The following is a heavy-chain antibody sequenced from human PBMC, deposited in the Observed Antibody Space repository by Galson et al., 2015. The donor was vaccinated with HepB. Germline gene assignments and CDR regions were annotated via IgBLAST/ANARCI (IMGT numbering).Heavy chain of an antibody. CDR1: GYTFTSYG. Sequence: SVKVSCKASGYTFTSYGISWVRQAPGQGLEWMGWISAYNGNTNYAQKLQGRVTMTTDTSTSTAYMELRSLRSDDTAVYYCARASFGDDFWSGYPYYYYYMDVWGKGTTVTVS. CDR2: ISAYNGNT. D-gene: IGHD3-3*01. J-gene: IGHJ6*03. V-gene: IGHV1-18*01. CDR3: ARASFGDDFWSGYPYYYYYMDV.